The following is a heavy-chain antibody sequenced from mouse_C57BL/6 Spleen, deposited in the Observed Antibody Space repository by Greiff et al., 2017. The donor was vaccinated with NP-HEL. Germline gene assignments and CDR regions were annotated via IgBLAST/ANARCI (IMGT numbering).Heavy chain of an antibody. CDR1: GYTFTSYW. CDR2: IYPSDSET. CDR3: ARSQLGRAWFAY. Sequence: VQLKQPGAELVRPGSSVKLSCKASGYTFTSYWMDWVKQRPGQGLEWIGNIYPSDSETHYNQKFKDKATLTVDKSSSTAYMQLSSLTSEDSAVYYCARSQLGRAWFAYWGQGTLVTVSA. J-gene: IGHJ3*01. V-gene: IGHV1-61*01. D-gene: IGHD4-1*02.